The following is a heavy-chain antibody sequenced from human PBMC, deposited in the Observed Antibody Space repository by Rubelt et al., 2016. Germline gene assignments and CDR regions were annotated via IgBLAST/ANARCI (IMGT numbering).Heavy chain of an antibody. J-gene: IGHJ5*02. V-gene: IGHV1-18*01. Sequence: QVQLVQSGAEVKRPGASVKVSCKASGYTFTSYGISWVRQAPGQGLEWMGWISAYNGNTNYAQKLQGRVTMTKDTSTSTAYMELRSLRSDDTAVYYCARVMITFGGVIEVGWFDPWGQGTLVTVSS. CDR1: GYTFTSYG. CDR3: ARVMITFGGVIEVGWFDP. D-gene: IGHD3-16*02. CDR2: ISAYNGNT.